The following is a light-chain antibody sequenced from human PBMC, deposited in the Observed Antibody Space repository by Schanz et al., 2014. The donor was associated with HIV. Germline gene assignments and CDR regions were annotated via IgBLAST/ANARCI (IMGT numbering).Light chain of an antibody. J-gene: IGKJ4*01. CDR1: QGISSY. CDR3: QQLASYPLT. CDR2: AAS. Sequence: IQLTQSPSSLSAFVGDRVTIPCRASQGISSYLAWYQQKPGKAPKVLIYAASTLQSGVPSRFSGSGSGTGFTLTISSLQHEDFATYYCQQLASYPLTFGGGTKVEIK. V-gene: IGKV1-9*01.